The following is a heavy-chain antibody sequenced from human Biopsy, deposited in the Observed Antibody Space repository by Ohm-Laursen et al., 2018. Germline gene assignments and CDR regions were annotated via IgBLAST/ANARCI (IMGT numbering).Heavy chain of an antibody. CDR1: GGTFTNYA. D-gene: IGHD3-9*01. Sequence: GSSVKVSCKASGGTFTNYAISWVRQAPGQGLEWMGGIVPIFATANYAQRFQGRVTITADKSANTVYMELTSLTSEDTAVYYCATKLTGYFHHWGQGTLVIVSS. V-gene: IGHV1-69*06. CDR3: ATKLTGYFHH. CDR2: IVPIFATA. J-gene: IGHJ1*01.